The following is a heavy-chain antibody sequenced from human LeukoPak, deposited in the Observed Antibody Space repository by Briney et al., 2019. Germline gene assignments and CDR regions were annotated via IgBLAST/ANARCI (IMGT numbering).Heavy chain of an antibody. D-gene: IGHD2-2*01. J-gene: IGHJ5*02. Sequence: PSETLSLTCTVSGDSISNSTYYWGWIRQPPGRGLEWIGSIYHTGSTDYNPSLKSRVTISVDTSKSHFSPRLTSVTAADTAVYYCAPRALTGYFDPWGQGTLVTVSS. CDR1: GDSISNSTYY. CDR3: APRALTGYFDP. CDR2: IYHTGST. V-gene: IGHV4-39*02.